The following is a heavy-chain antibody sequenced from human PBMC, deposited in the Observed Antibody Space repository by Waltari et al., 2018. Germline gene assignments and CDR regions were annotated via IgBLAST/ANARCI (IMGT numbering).Heavy chain of an antibody. Sequence: QVQLVQSGAEVKKPGSSVKVSCKASGGNFSSYAISWVRQAPGQGLEWMGGIIPIFGTANYAQKFQGRVTITADESTSTAYMELSSLRSEDTAVYYCASISGITGTIDFDYWGQGTLVTVSS. J-gene: IGHJ4*02. CDR1: GGNFSSYA. D-gene: IGHD1-20*01. CDR3: ASISGITGTIDFDY. V-gene: IGHV1-69*01. CDR2: IIPIFGTA.